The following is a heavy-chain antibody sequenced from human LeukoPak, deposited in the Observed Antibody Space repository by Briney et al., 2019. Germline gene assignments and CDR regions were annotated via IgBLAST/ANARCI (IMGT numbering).Heavy chain of an antibody. D-gene: IGHD6-13*01. V-gene: IGHV3-9*01. CDR1: GFTFDDYA. CDR2: ISWNSGNI. CDR3: AKVAYSSSWYAPCFDY. J-gene: IGHJ4*02. Sequence: GRSLRLSCAASGFTFDDYAMHWVRQAPGKGLEWVSGISWNSGNIGYADSVKGRFTISRDNAKNSLYLQMNSLRAEDTALYYCAKVAYSSSWYAPCFDYWGQGTLVTVSS.